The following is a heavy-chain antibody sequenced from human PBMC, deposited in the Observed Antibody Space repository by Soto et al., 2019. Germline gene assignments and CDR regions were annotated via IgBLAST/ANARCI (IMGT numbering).Heavy chain of an antibody. Sequence: GGSLRLSCAASGFTFSSYAMHWVRQAPGKGLEWVAVISYGGSNKYYADSVKGRFTISRDNSKNTLYLQMNSLRAEDTAVYYCARGNQWLRAFDIWGQGTMVTVPS. D-gene: IGHD6-19*01. CDR3: ARGNQWLRAFDI. CDR1: GFTFSSYA. J-gene: IGHJ3*02. V-gene: IGHV3-30-3*01. CDR2: ISYGGSNK.